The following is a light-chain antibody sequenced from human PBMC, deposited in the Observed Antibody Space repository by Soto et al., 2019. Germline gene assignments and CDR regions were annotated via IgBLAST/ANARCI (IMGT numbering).Light chain of an antibody. V-gene: IGLV2-14*01. CDR1: SSDVGGYDY. CDR2: DIS. J-gene: IGLJ2*01. CDR3: SSFIASNTEV. Sequence: QSALTQTASVSGSPGQSITISCTGTSSDVGGYDYVSWYQQHPGKAPKLMIYDISNRPSGVSDRFSGSKSANTASLTISGLQAEDEADYYCSSFIASNTEVFGGGTKLTVL.